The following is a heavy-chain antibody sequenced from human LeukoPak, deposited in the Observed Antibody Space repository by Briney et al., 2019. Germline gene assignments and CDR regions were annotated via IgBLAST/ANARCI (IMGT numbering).Heavy chain of an antibody. CDR1: GYTLTELP. CDR3: ETGTSGSYYVGTVRPIDY. V-gene: IGHV1-24*01. CDR2: FDLDDGET. D-gene: IGHD1-26*01. J-gene: IGHJ4*02. Sequence: ASVKVSCKVSGYTLTELPIHWVRQAPGKRLECMGGFDLDDGETVYAQMFHGRVTMTEDTSSDTASMELSSLRSEDTAVYYCETGTSGSYYVGTVRPIDYWGQGTLVTVSS.